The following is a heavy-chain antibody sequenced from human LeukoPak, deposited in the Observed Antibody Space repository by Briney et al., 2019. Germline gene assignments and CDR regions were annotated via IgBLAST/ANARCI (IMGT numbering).Heavy chain of an antibody. V-gene: IGHV5-51*01. CDR1: GYSFTSYW. D-gene: IGHD3-9*01. CDR2: IYPGDSDT. Sequence: GESLKISCKGSGYSFTSYWIAWVRQMPGKGLEWMGIIYPGDSDTRYSPSFQGQVTISADKSISTAYLQWSSLKASDTAMYYCASANYDILTGGYYFDYWGQGTLVTVSS. CDR3: ASANYDILTGGYYFDY. J-gene: IGHJ4*02.